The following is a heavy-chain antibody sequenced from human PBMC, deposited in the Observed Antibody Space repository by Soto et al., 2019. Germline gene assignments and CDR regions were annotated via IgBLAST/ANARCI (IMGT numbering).Heavy chain of an antibody. V-gene: IGHV3-21*01. D-gene: IGHD2-21*02. CDR1: GFNFNNFG. CDR3: ARDRAPFCGGDCGLVDV. J-gene: IGHJ6*02. CDR2: IRTSSSYI. Sequence: KAGGSLRLSCAASGFNFNNFGMNWFRQAPGKGLEWVSSIRTSSSYIYYAESVKGRFTISRDNAKKSLYLEMNRLGVEDTAVYYCARDRAPFCGGDCGLVDVWGQGTSVTVSS.